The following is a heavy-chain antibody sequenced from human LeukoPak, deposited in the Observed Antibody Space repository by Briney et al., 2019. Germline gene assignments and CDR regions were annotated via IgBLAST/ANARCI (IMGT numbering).Heavy chain of an antibody. CDR2: IYYSGST. CDR3: AGRFGVPAAHYYMDV. D-gene: IGHD2-2*01. V-gene: IGHV4-61*01. Sequence: SQTLSLTCTVSGGSISSGSYYWSWIRQPPGKGLEWIGYIYYSGSTNYNPSLKSRVTISVDTSKNQFSLKLSSVTAADTAVYYCAGRFGVPAAHYYMDVWGKGTTVTVSS. CDR1: GGSISSGSYY. J-gene: IGHJ6*03.